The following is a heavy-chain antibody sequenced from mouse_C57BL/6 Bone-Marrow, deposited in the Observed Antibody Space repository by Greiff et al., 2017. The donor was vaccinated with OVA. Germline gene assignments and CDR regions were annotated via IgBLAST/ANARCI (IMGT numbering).Heavy chain of an antibody. V-gene: IGHV5-6*01. CDR1: GFTFSSYG. Sequence: EVHLVESGGDLVKPGGSLKLSCAASGFTFSSYGMSWVRQTPDKRLEWVATISSGGSYTYYPDSVKGRFTISRDNAKNTLYLQMSSLKSEDTAMYYCARKCTFDYWGQGTTLTVSS. CDR3: ARKCTFDY. CDR2: ISSGGSYT. J-gene: IGHJ2*01.